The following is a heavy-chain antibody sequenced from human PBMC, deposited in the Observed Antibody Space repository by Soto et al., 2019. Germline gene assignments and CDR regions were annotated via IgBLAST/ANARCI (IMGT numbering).Heavy chain of an antibody. CDR3: AREVDVLVPAAKYYYGMDV. V-gene: IGHV1-46*01. CDR1: GYTFTSYY. J-gene: IGHJ6*02. Sequence: QVQLVQSGAEVKKPGASVKVSCKASGYTFTSYYMHWVRQAPGQGLEWMGIINPSGGSTSYAQKVQGRVTMTRDTTTSTVYMELSSLRSEDTAVYYCAREVDVLVPAAKYYYGMDVWGQGTTVTVSS. D-gene: IGHD2-2*01. CDR2: INPSGGST.